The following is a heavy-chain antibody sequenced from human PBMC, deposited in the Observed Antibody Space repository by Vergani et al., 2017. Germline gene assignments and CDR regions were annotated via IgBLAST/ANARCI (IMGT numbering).Heavy chain of an antibody. Sequence: QLQLQESGPGLVKPSETLSLTCTVSGGSISSYYWSWIRQPPGKGLEWIGYIYYSGSTNYNTSLKSRVTISVDTSKNQFSLKLSSVTAADTAVYYCARGRDGYRRLDYWGQGTLVTVSS. CDR1: GGSISSYY. J-gene: IGHJ4*02. D-gene: IGHD5-24*01. CDR2: IYYSGST. CDR3: ARGRDGYRRLDY. V-gene: IGHV4-59*01.